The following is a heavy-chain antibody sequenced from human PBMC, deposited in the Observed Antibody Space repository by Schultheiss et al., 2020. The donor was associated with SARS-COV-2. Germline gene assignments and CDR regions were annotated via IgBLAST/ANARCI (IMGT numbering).Heavy chain of an antibody. CDR1: GGTFSSYA. V-gene: IGHV1-18*01. Sequence: ASVKVSCKASGGTFSSYAISWVRQAPGQGLEWMGWISAYNGNTNYAQKLQGRVTMTTDTSTSTAYMELRSLRSDDTAVYYCARGYSSGWYEEYYYGMDVWGQGTTVTVSS. J-gene: IGHJ6*02. D-gene: IGHD6-19*01. CDR2: ISAYNGNT. CDR3: ARGYSSGWYEEYYYGMDV.